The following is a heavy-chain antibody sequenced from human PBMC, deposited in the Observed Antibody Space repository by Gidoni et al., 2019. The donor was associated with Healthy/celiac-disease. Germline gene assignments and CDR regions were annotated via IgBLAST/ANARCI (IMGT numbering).Heavy chain of an antibody. V-gene: IGHV3-21*01. CDR3: ARVDPYDFWSGYYGLDY. CDR2: ISSSSSYI. D-gene: IGHD3-3*01. J-gene: IGHJ4*02. Sequence: EVPLVASGAVLVTPGGSLTRSSAASGFAFSRVRMNWVRQAPGKGLEWVSSISSSSSYIYYADSVKGRFTISRDNAKNSLYLQMNSLRAEDTAVYYCARVDPYDFWSGYYGLDYWGQGTLVTVSS. CDR1: GFAFSRVR.